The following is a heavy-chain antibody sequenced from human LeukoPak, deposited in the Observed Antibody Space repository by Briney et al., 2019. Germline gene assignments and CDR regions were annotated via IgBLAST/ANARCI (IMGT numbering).Heavy chain of an antibody. CDR2: INHRARS. D-gene: IGHD4-17*01. V-gene: IGHV4-34*01. CDR1: GGFFSNYY. J-gene: IGHJ6*03. CDR3: ARSDYGDYEGRYMDV. Sequence: SETLSLTCGVYGGFFSNYYWTWIRQSPGKGLEWIGEINHRARSNYNPSLKSRVTILVDTFKSQFSLRLSSVTAADTAIYYCARSDYGDYEGRYMDVWGIGTTVTVSS.